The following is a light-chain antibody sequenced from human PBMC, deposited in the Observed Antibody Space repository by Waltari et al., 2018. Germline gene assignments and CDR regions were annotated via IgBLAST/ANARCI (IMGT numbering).Light chain of an antibody. CDR3: FSFVAANSFV. V-gene: IGLV2-23*01. CDR1: SNAIGNYSL. CDR2: GAT. Sequence: QSALTQPASVSGSPGQSITLPCTGTSNAIGNYSLVSWYQQRPGEAPKLLMYGATKRPSGVSNRFSGSKSGKTASLTISGLQTEDEADYYCFSFVAANSFVFGPGTKVTVL. J-gene: IGLJ1*01.